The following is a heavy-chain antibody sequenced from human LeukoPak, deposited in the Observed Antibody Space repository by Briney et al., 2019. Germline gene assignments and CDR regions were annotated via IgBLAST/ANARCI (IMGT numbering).Heavy chain of an antibody. CDR1: GFIFSSYA. V-gene: IGHV3-64*02. Sequence: QPGGSLRLSCAASGFIFSSYAMQWVRQAPGKELECISAITGNGGGTFYADSVKGRFTISRDNSKNTLFLQMDSLKAEDMAVYYCVRGGQGTNCFDYWGQGILVTVSS. J-gene: IGHJ4*02. CDR2: ITGNGGGT. D-gene: IGHD1-1*01. CDR3: VRGGQGTNCFDY.